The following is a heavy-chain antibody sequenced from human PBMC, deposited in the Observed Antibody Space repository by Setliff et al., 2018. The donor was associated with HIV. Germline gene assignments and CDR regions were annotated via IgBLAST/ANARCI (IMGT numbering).Heavy chain of an antibody. J-gene: IGHJ4*02. CDR1: GYTFTNHY. CDR2: IDPENPTT. D-gene: IGHD1-1*01. Sequence: RASVKVSCKMSGYTFTNHYIHWIQQAPGKGLEWVGLIDPENPTTIYAAKFQGRVTVTADTSTDTAYMELSSLRSEDTAIYFCARGKIPSWRLTMFDFWGQGTPVTVSS. CDR3: ARGKIPSWRLTMFDF. V-gene: IGHV1-69-2*01.